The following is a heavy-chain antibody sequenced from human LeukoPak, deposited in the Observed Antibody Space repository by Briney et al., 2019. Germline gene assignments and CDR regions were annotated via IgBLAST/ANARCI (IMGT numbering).Heavy chain of an antibody. Sequence: GGSLRLSCAASGFTFSTYAMNWVRRAPGEGLEWVSAITTGAHNTYYADSVKGRFTISRDNSKNTLYLQMNSLRAEDTAVYYCATPFGTLVTSAYFQHWGQGTLVTVSS. CDR3: ATPFGTLVTSAYFQH. V-gene: IGHV3-23*01. CDR1: GFTFSTYA. J-gene: IGHJ1*01. CDR2: ITTGAHNT. D-gene: IGHD3-9*01.